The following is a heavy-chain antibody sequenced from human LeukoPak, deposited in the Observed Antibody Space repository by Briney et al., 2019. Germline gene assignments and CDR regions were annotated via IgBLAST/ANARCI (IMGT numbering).Heavy chain of an antibody. CDR2: ISSSSSYI. V-gene: IGHV3-21*01. CDR3: ARDHYRYCSSTSCYGVDY. Sequence: GGSLRLSCAASGFTFSSYSMNWVRQAPGKGLEWVSSISSSSSYIYHADSVKGRFTISRDNAKNSLYLQMNSLRAEDTAVYYCARDHYRYCSSTSCYGVDYWGQGTLVTVSS. J-gene: IGHJ4*02. D-gene: IGHD2-2*01. CDR1: GFTFSSYS.